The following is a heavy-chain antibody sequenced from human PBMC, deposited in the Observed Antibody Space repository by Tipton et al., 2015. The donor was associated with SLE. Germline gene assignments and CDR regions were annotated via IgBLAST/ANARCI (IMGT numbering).Heavy chain of an antibody. Sequence: TLSLTCAVYGGSFSGYYWSWIRQPPGKGLEWIGEIKHGAITNYNPSLKSRVSISGDTSKNQISLKLNSVIAADTAVYYCVRGVSGTVANHWDQGTLVTVSS. J-gene: IGHJ1*01. CDR2: IKHGAIT. D-gene: IGHD4/OR15-4a*01. CDR3: VRGVSGTVANH. V-gene: IGHV4-34*01. CDR1: GGSFSGYY.